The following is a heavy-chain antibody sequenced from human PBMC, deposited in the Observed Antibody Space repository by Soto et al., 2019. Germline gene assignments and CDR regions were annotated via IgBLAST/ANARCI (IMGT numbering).Heavy chain of an antibody. Sequence: QVQLQESGPGLVKPSETLSLTCTVSGGSISSYYWSWIRQPPGKGLEWIGYIYYSGSTNYNPSLKSRVTRSVDTSNNQFSLRLSSVTAADTAVYYCARQTNDYGDYVAFFDYWGQGTLVTVSS. CDR1: GGSISSYY. CDR3: ARQTNDYGDYVAFFDY. D-gene: IGHD4-17*01. J-gene: IGHJ4*02. V-gene: IGHV4-59*01. CDR2: IYYSGST.